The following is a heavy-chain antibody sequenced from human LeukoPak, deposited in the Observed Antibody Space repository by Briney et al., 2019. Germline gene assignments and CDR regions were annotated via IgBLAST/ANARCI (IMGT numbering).Heavy chain of an antibody. Sequence: SETLSLTCSVSGGSISSYYWSWIRQRPGKGLEWIGYIYYSGSTNYNPSLKSRVTISVDTSKNQFSLKLSSVTAADTAVYYCARHAPMTTYDYWGQGTLVTVSS. D-gene: IGHD4-11*01. J-gene: IGHJ4*02. V-gene: IGHV4-59*08. CDR2: IYYSGST. CDR1: GGSISSYY. CDR3: ARHAPMTTYDY.